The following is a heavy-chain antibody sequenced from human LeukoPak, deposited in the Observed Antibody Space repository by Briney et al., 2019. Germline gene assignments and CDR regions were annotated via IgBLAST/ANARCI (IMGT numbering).Heavy chain of an antibody. CDR3: ARVFSHYYYYYMDV. CDR1: GGSISSHY. J-gene: IGHJ6*03. V-gene: IGHV4-59*11. CDR2: IYYSGST. Sequence: SETLSLTCTVSGGSISSHYWSWIRQPPGKGLEWIGYIYYSGSTNYNPSLKSRVTISVDTSKNQFSLKLSSVTAADTAVYYCARVFSHYYYYYMDVWGKGTTVTVSS. D-gene: IGHD3-3*01.